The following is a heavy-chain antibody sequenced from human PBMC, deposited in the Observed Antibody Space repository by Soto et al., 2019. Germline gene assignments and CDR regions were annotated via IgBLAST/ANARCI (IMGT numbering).Heavy chain of an antibody. CDR2: FDPEDGET. J-gene: IGHJ5*02. CDR3: ATLNTMVRGVIKQYNWFAP. CDR1: GYTLTELS. V-gene: IGHV1-24*01. Sequence: GASVKVSCKVSGYTLTELSMHWVRQAPGKGLEWMGGFDPEDGETIYAQKFQGRVTMTEDTSTDTAYMELSSLRSEDTAVYYCATLNTMVRGVIKQYNWFAPWGQGTLVTVAS. D-gene: IGHD3-10*01.